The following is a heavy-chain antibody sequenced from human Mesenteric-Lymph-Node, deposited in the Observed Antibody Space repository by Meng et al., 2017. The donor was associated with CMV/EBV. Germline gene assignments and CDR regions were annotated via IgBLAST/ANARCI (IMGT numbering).Heavy chain of an antibody. Sequence: YSDTTYGNTWVRQAPGQGLEWMGWISAYNDLTNSAQKRQGRVTMTIDTPTSTAYMELRSLRSDDTAVYYCASKVEPYYYDDTGYLNWGQGTLVTVSS. CDR1: YSDTTYG. D-gene: IGHD3-22*01. J-gene: IGHJ4*02. CDR3: ASKVEPYYYDDTGYLN. V-gene: IGHV1-18*01. CDR2: ISAYNDLT.